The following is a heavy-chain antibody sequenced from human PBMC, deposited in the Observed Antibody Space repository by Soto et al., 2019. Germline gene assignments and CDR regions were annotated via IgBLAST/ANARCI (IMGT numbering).Heavy chain of an antibody. J-gene: IGHJ4*02. V-gene: IGHV6-1*01. CDR1: GDSVSSNSAA. CDR3: ARDIAAAESGFDY. Sequence: PSQTLSRTCAISGDSVSSNSAAWNCIRQSPSRGLEWLGRTYYRSKWYNDYAVSVKSRITINPDTSKNQFSLQLNSVTPEDTAVYYCARDIAAAESGFDYWGQGTLVTVSS. CDR2: TYYRSKWYN. D-gene: IGHD6-13*01.